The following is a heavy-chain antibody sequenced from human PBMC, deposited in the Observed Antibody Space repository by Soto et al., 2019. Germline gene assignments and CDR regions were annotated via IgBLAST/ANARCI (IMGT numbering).Heavy chain of an antibody. CDR1: GFTFSSYS. J-gene: IGHJ3*02. Sequence: PGGSLRLSCAASGFTFSSYSMNWVRQAPGKGLEWVSYISSSSSTIYYAESVKGRFTISRDNAKNSLYLQMNSLRAEDTAVYYCARDQWSAELYCSGGSCYSPRAFDIWGQGTMVTVSS. V-gene: IGHV3-48*01. D-gene: IGHD2-15*01. CDR3: ARDQWSAELYCSGGSCYSPRAFDI. CDR2: ISSSSSTI.